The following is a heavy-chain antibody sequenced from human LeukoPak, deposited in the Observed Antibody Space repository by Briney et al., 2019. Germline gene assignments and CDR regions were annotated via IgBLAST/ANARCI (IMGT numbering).Heavy chain of an antibody. CDR2: FYGSGST. J-gene: IGHJ4*02. V-gene: IGHV3-53*04. CDR1: GFTVSSNY. CDR3: GGWFRDSADDF. D-gene: IGHD3-10*01. Sequence: GGSLRLSCASSGFTVSSNYKSWVRQPRRRALEWVSIFYGSGSTYSAVSAEGRFSTSCNNSKNMRYLQMNGLSSEDAAVYYCGGWFRDSADDFWGWGNRAIVSA.